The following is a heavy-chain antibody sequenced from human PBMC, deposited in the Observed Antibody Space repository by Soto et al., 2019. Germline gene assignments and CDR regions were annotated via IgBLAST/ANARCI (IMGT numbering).Heavy chain of an antibody. CDR2: VSHSGST. CDR3: ARRHQWLVLGFDS. J-gene: IGHJ4*02. V-gene: IGHV4-39*01. CDR1: GDSISNSNYY. Sequence: KSSETLSLTCTVSGDSISNSNYYWGWIRQPPGKGLEWIGTVSHSGSTFYNPSLKSRLTMSVDTSKNQFYLRLTSVTAADTAVYFCARRHQWLVLGFDSWGQGTLVTVSS. D-gene: IGHD6-19*01.